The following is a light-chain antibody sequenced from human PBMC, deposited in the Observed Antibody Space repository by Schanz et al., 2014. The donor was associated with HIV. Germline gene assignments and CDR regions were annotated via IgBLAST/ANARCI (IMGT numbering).Light chain of an antibody. CDR1: QDVRGD. CDR3: LQDSSKPYT. Sequence: IQMTQSPSTLSASVGDRVTITCRASQDVRGDLSWYQQKSGKAPKLLIYAVSTLESGVPSRFSGSGSGTDFALTISSLQPEDFATYYCLQDSSKPYTFGQGTNLEIK. CDR2: AVS. V-gene: IGKV1-6*01. J-gene: IGKJ2*01.